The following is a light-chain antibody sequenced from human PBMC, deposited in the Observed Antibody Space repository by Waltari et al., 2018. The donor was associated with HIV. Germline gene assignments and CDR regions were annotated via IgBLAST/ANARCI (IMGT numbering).Light chain of an antibody. CDR1: ASAIGYFYY. V-gene: IGLV2-11*01. J-gene: IGLJ1*01. CDR3: CSYAGTYTYV. Sequence: QSALTQPRSVSGSPGQSVTLSCTGTASAIGYFYYVSWYQQYPGKAPQVIIYEVFQRPSGVPDRFTAAKSGITASLTISGLQDEDEADYYCCSYAGTYTYVFGSGTTVTVL. CDR2: EVF.